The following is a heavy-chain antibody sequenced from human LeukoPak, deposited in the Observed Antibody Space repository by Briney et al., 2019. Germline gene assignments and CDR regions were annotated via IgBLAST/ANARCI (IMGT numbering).Heavy chain of an antibody. J-gene: IGHJ4*02. CDR2: IIPIFGTK. Sequence: ASVKVSCKASGGTFSSYAMSWVRQAPGQGLEWMGGIIPIFGTKNYAQQFQGRVTITADKSTSTAYMELSSLRSEDTAVYYCAREGGSSGWYDYWGQGTLVTVSS. V-gene: IGHV1-69*06. D-gene: IGHD6-19*01. CDR1: GGTFSSYA. CDR3: AREGGSSGWYDY.